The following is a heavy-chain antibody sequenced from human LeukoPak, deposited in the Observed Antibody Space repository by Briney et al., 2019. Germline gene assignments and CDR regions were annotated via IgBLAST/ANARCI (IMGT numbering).Heavy chain of an antibody. J-gene: IGHJ5*02. CDR2: FDPEDGET. D-gene: IGHD3-16*02. Sequence: ASVTVSCKVSGYTLTELSMHWVRQAPGKGLEWMGGFDPEDGETIYAQKFQGRVTMTEDTSTDTAYMELSSLRSEDTAVYYCATVARRYYDYVWGSYRYTDWFDPWGQGTLVTVSS. V-gene: IGHV1-24*01. CDR1: GYTLTELS. CDR3: ATVARRYYDYVWGSYRYTDWFDP.